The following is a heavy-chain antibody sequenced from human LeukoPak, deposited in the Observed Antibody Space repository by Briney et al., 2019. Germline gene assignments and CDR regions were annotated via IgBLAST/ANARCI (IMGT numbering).Heavy chain of an antibody. Sequence: GASVKVSCKASGYTFTSYAMNWVRQAPGQGLEWMGWINTDTGNPTYAQGFTGRFVFSLDTSVSTAYLQISSLKAEDTAVYYCARGLDTAMVPYYFDYWGQGTLVTVSS. CDR2: INTDTGNP. D-gene: IGHD5-18*01. J-gene: IGHJ4*02. CDR1: GYTFTSYA. V-gene: IGHV7-4-1*02. CDR3: ARGLDTAMVPYYFDY.